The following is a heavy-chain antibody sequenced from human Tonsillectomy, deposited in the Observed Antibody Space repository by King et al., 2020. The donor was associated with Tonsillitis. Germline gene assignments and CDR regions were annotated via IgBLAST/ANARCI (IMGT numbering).Heavy chain of an antibody. CDR2: ISYDGINK. D-gene: IGHD2-2*03. Sequence: VQLVESGGGVVQPGRSLRLSCAASGFTFSSYGMHWVRQAPGKGLEWVAVISYDGINKYYAYSVKGRFTISRDNSKNTLYLQMNSLRAEDTAVYYCAKDHGDCSSTSCLGGFDYWGQGTLVTVSS. V-gene: IGHV3-30*18. CDR1: GFTFSSYG. CDR3: AKDHGDCSSTSCLGGFDY. J-gene: IGHJ4*02.